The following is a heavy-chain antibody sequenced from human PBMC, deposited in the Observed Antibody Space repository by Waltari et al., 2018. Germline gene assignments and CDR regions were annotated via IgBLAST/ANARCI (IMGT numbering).Heavy chain of an antibody. CDR1: GGSFSGYY. CDR2: INHSGST. V-gene: IGHV4-34*01. J-gene: IGHJ6*02. Sequence: QVQLQQWGAGLLKPSETLSLTCAVYGGSFSGYYWSWIRQPPGKGLGWIGEINHSGSTNYNPSLKSRVTISVDTSKNQFSLKLSSVTAADTAVYYCARGRVVVVVAANYYYYYGMDVWGQGTTVTVSS. CDR3: ARGRVVVVVAANYYYYYGMDV. D-gene: IGHD2-15*01.